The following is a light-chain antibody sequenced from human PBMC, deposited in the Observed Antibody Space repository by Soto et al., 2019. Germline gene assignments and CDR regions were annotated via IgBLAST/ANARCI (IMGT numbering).Light chain of an antibody. Sequence: SYALTQTASPSVSPGQTARITCSGDELSKQYGYWYQQKPGQAPVLVIYKDSERASGIPARFSASSSGTTVTLTISGGRAEDEADYYCQSSDDTGNYYLFGTGTTVTVL. V-gene: IGLV3-25*02. CDR1: ELSKQY. CDR2: KDS. J-gene: IGLJ1*01. CDR3: QSSDDTGNYYL.